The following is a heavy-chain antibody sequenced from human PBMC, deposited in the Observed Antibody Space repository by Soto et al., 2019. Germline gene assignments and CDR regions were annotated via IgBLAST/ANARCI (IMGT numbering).Heavy chain of an antibody. D-gene: IGHD4-17*01. CDR1: GFTFRSYA. Sequence: QEHLVESGGGVVQSGISLKLSCAASGFTFRSYAMHWVRQAPGKGLEWVAVISYDGTNKYYADSVRGRGTASRENSKNTVYLQMTSLRREDTAVYYCARDEGGDYAINYYYYGMDVWGQGTTVTVPS. J-gene: IGHJ6*02. CDR3: ARDEGGDYAINYYYYGMDV. V-gene: IGHV3-30*04. CDR2: ISYDGTNK.